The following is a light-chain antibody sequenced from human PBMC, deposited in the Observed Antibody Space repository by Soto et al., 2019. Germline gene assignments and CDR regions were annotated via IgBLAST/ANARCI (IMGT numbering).Light chain of an antibody. CDR3: QQYNSYSST. CDR2: DAS. Sequence: DIHMTQSPSTLSASVGDRVTITCRASQSISGWLAWYKQKPGKAPKLLIYDASILESGVPSRFSGVGSGTDFTLTISSLQPDDFATYYCQQYNSYSSTFGQGTKVDIK. J-gene: IGKJ1*01. V-gene: IGKV1-5*01. CDR1: QSISGW.